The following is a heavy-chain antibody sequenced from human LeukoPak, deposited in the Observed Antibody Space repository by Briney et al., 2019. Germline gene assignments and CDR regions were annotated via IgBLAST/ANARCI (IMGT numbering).Heavy chain of an antibody. V-gene: IGHV4-4*02. Sequence: SETLSLTCEVSGGSISSSHWWTWVRQPPGKGLEWIGEIHHSGSTDYSPSLKSRVTISIDKSKNRFSLKLIYVTAADTAVYYCARDQTERSWYFDSWGQGTLVTVSS. CDR3: ARDQTERSWYFDS. CDR2: IHHSGST. J-gene: IGHJ4*02. CDR1: GGSISSSHW. D-gene: IGHD2-21*02.